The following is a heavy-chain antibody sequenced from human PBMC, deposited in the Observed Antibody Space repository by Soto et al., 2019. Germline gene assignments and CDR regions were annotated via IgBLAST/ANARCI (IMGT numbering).Heavy chain of an antibody. J-gene: IGHJ6*02. D-gene: IGHD1-1*01. CDR3: ARDGKDSYYYYYGMDV. CDR2: IWYDGSKK. V-gene: IGHV3-33*01. Sequence: QVQLVESGGGVVQPGRSLRLSCAASGFTFSSYGMHWVRQAPGKGLEWVAVIWYDGSKKYYADSVKGPFTISRDNSKNPLYLQMNSLRAEDTDVYYCARDGKDSYYYYYGMDVWGQGTTVTVSS. CDR1: GFTFSSYG.